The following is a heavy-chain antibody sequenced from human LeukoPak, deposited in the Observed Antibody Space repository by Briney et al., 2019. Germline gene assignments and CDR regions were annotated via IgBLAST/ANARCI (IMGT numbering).Heavy chain of an antibody. J-gene: IGHJ1*01. CDR1: GFTFSNYE. Sequence: GGSLRLSCAASGFTFSNYEMSWVRQAPGKGLEWVSAMSGSGDTTYYADSVKGRFTIARDNSKNTLYLQMNSLRAEDTAVYYCAKDGIAARLEHWGQGTLVTVSS. V-gene: IGHV3-23*01. CDR2: MSGSGDTT. D-gene: IGHD6-6*01. CDR3: AKDGIAARLEH.